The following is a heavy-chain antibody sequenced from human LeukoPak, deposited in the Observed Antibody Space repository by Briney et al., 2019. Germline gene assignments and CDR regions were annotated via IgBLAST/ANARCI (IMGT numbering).Heavy chain of an antibody. CDR3: ARGGPRLVGGIDY. Sequence: SETLSLTCTVSGYSISSGYYWGWIRQPPGKGLEWIGSIYHSGSTYYNPSLKSRVTISVDTSKNQFSLKLSSVTAADTAVYYCARGGPRLVGGIDYWGQGTLVTVSS. CDR1: GYSISSGYY. CDR2: IYHSGST. J-gene: IGHJ4*02. V-gene: IGHV4-38-2*02. D-gene: IGHD1-26*01.